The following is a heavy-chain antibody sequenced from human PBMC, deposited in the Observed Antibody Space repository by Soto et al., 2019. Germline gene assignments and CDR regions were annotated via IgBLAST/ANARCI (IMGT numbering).Heavy chain of an antibody. J-gene: IGHJ5*02. CDR2: INPTTGAT. Sequence: QAQLVQSGAEVKKPGASVKVSCQASGYTFTAYYFHWMRQAPGQGLEWMGWINPTTGATKYAQQFQGRVTMTRDTSVSTAYVEVRSLRSDDTALYYCAKGDSSWVSWFDPWGQGTLVTVSS. V-gene: IGHV1-2*02. CDR3: AKGDSSWVSWFDP. D-gene: IGHD6-13*01. CDR1: GYTFTAYY.